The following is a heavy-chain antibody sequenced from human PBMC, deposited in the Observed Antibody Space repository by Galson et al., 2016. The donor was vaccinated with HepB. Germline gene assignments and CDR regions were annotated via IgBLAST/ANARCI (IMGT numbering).Heavy chain of an antibody. Sequence: LVKPTQTLTVTCTFSGFSLNTGGAGVGWIRQPPGKDLEWIGSIHHSGETYYNPSLRSRVTMSVDTTRNQFSLNMDSVTAADTAVYSCARNGGGGPHTCDFWTQGTLVTVSS. CDR2: IHHSGET. D-gene: IGHD3-16*01. CDR1: GFSLNTGGA. V-gene: IGHV4-28*02. CDR3: ARNGGGGPHTCDF. J-gene: IGHJ4*02.